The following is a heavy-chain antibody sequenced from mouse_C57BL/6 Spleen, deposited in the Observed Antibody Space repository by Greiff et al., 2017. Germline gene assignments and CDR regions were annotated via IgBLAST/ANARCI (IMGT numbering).Heavy chain of an antibody. CDR1: GYAFSSSW. CDR3: ERDYGDAMDY. Sequence: VQLVESGPELVKPGASVKISCKASGYAFSSSWMNWVKQRPGKGLEWIGRIYPGDGDTNYNGKFKGKATLTAGKSSSTAYMQLSSLTSEDSAVYFCERDYGDAMDYWGEGTPVTVSS. J-gene: IGHJ4*01. D-gene: IGHD1-1*02. V-gene: IGHV1-82*01. CDR2: IYPGDGDT.